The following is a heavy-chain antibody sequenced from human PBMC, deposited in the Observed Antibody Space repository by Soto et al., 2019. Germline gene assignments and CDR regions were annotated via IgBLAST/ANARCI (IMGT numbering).Heavy chain of an antibody. V-gene: IGHV1-18*03. D-gene: IGHD5-12*01. CDR2: ISAYTGNT. CDR1: GYKFSSYG. CDR3: ARDPKDGYPANGMDV. Sequence: ASVKVSCKASGYKFSSYGIIWVRQAPGQGLEWMGWISAYTGNTNYAQKLQGRVTMTTDTSTSTAYMELRSLRSDDMAVYYCARDPKDGYPANGMDVWGQGTTVTVSS. J-gene: IGHJ6*02.